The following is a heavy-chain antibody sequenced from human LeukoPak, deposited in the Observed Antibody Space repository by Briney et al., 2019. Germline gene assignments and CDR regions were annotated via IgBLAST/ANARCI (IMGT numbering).Heavy chain of an antibody. V-gene: IGHV1-69*06. CDR3: ARDGGYSGYDSEYYFDY. CDR2: IIPIFGTA. J-gene: IGHJ4*02. CDR1: GGTFSSYA. Sequence: SVKVSCKASGGTFSSYAISWVRQAPGQGLEWMGGIIPIFGTANYAQKFQGRVTITADKSTSTAYMELSSLRSEDTAVYYCARDGGYSGYDSEYYFDYWGQGTVVTVSS. D-gene: IGHD5-12*01.